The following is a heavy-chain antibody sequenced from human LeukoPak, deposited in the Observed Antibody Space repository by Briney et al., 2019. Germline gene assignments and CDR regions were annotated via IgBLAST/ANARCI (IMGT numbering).Heavy chain of an antibody. D-gene: IGHD3-16*02. J-gene: IGHJ6*03. Sequence: SETLSLTYTVSGGSIGTYYWSWVRQSPGTGLEWIGYIYVTGTRYNPYLQSRATISVDRSRNQFFLKMTSVTAADTAVYYCARHIGGGIEDMDVWGRGTKVTVSS. CDR1: GGSIGTYY. CDR2: IYVTGT. CDR3: ARHIGGGIEDMDV. V-gene: IGHV4-59*08.